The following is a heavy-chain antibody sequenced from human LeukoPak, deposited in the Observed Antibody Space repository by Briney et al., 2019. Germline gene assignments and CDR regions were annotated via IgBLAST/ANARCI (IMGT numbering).Heavy chain of an antibody. CDR2: IYYSGST. CDR1: VCAIISYY. Sequence: PSETLSLTCTVSVCAIISYYWSWIRQPGGKGLEWIGYIYYSGSTNYIPSLKSRVTISVDTSKNQFSLNLSTVTAADTAVYYCARAICSSGSCYSDYWGQGTLVTVSS. D-gene: IGHD2-15*01. V-gene: IGHV4-59*01. J-gene: IGHJ4*02. CDR3: ARAICSSGSCYSDY.